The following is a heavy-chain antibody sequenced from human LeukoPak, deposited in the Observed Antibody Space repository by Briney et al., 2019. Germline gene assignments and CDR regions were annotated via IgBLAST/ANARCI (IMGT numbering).Heavy chain of an antibody. CDR1: GFDFSAYE. CDR3: TTLGYHLDS. V-gene: IGHV3-48*03. CDR2: FAGSDTTK. D-gene: IGHD3-22*01. Sequence: GGALRLSCAASGFDFSAYEMNWVRQAPGKGLEWVAYFAGSDTTKYYADSVRGRFTISRDNAKNSLYLQMNSLRAEDTSLYYCTTLGYHLDSWGQGTLVTVSS. J-gene: IGHJ4*02.